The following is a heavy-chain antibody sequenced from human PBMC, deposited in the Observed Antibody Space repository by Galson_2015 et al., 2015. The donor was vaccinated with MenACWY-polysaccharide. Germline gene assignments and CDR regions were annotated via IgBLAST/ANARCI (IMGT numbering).Heavy chain of an antibody. D-gene: IGHD4/OR15-4a*01. Sequence: SGAEVKKPGESLKISCMASGYSFTDYWIGWVRQMPGKGLEWMGIIYPGASDIRYSPSFQGQVSFSADKSTGTAYLQWSSLKAPDTALYYCARFLGGTLTMTRHYDAFDIWGQGTMVTVSS. CDR1: GYSFTDYW. CDR2: IYPGASDI. CDR3: ARFLGGTLTMTRHYDAFDI. J-gene: IGHJ3*02. V-gene: IGHV5-51*01.